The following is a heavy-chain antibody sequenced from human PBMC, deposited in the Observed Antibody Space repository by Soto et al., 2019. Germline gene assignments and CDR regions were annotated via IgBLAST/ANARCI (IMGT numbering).Heavy chain of an antibody. D-gene: IGHD3-9*01. CDR3: AVPSCFEGYCYYDF. Sequence: EVQLVESGGDLVQPGGSLRLSCTASGFTFSNYWVHWVRQAPGKGPVWVSRINTDGTTTTYADSVKGRFTISRDNAKNTVYLQMNSLRAEDVAVYYCAVPSCFEGYCYYDFWGHGTLVTVSS. CDR1: GFTFSNYW. CDR2: INTDGTTT. J-gene: IGHJ4*01. V-gene: IGHV3-74*01.